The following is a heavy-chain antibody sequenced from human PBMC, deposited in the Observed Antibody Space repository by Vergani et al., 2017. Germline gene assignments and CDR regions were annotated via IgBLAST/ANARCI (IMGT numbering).Heavy chain of an antibody. J-gene: IGHJ4*02. D-gene: IGHD3-9*01. CDR1: EFTFSNYA. CDR3: AKQYFVSENYLFDY. Sequence: EVQLLESGGGLVQPGGSLRLTCAASEFTFSNYAMNWVRQAPGKGLEWVSGISGSGVSAYYTDSVKGRFTISRDNSKNRLFLQMNNLRTEDTAIYYCAKQYFVSENYLFDYWGQGTLVTVSS. CDR2: ISGSGVSA. V-gene: IGHV3-23*01.